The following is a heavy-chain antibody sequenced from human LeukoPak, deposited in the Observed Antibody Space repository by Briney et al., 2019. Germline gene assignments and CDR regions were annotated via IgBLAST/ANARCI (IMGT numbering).Heavy chain of an antibody. V-gene: IGHV4-59*12. Sequence: SSETLSLTCTVSGGSISSYYWSWIRQPPGKGLEWIGYIYYSGSTNYNPSLKSRVTISVDASKNQFSLKLISVTVADTAIYYCARGQGATVPQVGKNWFDPWGQGTRVTVSS. J-gene: IGHJ5*02. D-gene: IGHD1-26*01. CDR3: ARGQGATVPQVGKNWFDP. CDR2: IYYSGST. CDR1: GGSISSYY.